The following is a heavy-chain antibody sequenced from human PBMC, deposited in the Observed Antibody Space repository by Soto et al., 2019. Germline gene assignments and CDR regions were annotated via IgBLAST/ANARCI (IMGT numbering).Heavy chain of an antibody. D-gene: IGHD1-20*01. CDR1: GGAFTNYS. V-gene: IGHV1-69*06. Sequence: QSGAEVKKPGSSVKVSCKVSGGAFTNYSLNWVRHAPGQGXXXLGGIIPLHNTSNYSLKLLGRGSVTADISSNTVYMHLSGLTSDDTATYYCAIWSNWNPLYYRGMDVWGQGTTVTVSS. CDR2: IIPLHNTS. CDR3: AIWSNWNPLYYRGMDV. J-gene: IGHJ6*02.